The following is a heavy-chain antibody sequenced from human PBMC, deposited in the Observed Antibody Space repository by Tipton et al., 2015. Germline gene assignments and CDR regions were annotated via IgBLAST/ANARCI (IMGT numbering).Heavy chain of an antibody. CDR1: GGSIRSYY. CDR2: LFYNGNT. D-gene: IGHD3/OR15-3a*01. J-gene: IGHJ4*02. V-gene: IGHV4-59*01. CDR3: ARAIPHYYGLENVGYYFAD. Sequence: LRLSCTVSGGSIRSYYWSWIRQPPGRGLEWIGHLFYNGNTTYNPSLKSRLSISVDSSMNHLSLKLHSMTAADTAVYYCARAIPHYYGLENVGYYFADWGQGTLVTVSS.